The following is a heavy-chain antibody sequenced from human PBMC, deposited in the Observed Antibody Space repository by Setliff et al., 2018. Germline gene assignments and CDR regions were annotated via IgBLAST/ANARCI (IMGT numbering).Heavy chain of an antibody. CDR1: GGSIFNVTSY. CDR2: VYYMGGT. Sequence: SETLSLTCTVSGGSIFNVTSYWGWIRQAPGRGLEWLGSVYYMGGTFYSPSLKSRITVSIDTSKMQFSLKLSSVTAADTAIYYCARGGVLGTGDFDYWGQGTLVTVSS. D-gene: IGHD3-16*01. CDR3: ARGGVLGTGDFDY. J-gene: IGHJ4*02. V-gene: IGHV4-39*07.